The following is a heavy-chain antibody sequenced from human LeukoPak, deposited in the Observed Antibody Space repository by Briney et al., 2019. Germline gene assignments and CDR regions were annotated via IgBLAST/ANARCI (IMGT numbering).Heavy chain of an antibody. V-gene: IGHV1-2*02. CDR1: GYTFTGYY. Sequence: ASVKVSRKASGYTFTGYYMHWVRQAPGQGLEWMGWINPNSGGTSYAQKFQGRVTMTRDTSISTAYMELSRLRSDDTAVYYCARADRAAAGAPDYWGQGTLVTVSS. CDR2: INPNSGGT. CDR3: ARADRAAAGAPDY. D-gene: IGHD6-13*01. J-gene: IGHJ4*02.